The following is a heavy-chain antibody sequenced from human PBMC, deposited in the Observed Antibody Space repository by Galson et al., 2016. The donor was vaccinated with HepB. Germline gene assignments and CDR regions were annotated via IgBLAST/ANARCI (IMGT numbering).Heavy chain of an antibody. J-gene: IGHJ4*02. CDR3: AKDHPSSGWPTFDH. V-gene: IGHV3-23*01. D-gene: IGHD6-19*01. CDR1: GFNFRNFA. Sequence: SLRLSCAASGFNFRNFAMSWVRQAAGKGLEWVASVNSGGNPYYADSVKGRFIVSRDNSQNTLDLQLNSLRAEDTAVYYCAKDHPSSGWPTFDHWGSGTLVTVSS. CDR2: VNSGGNP.